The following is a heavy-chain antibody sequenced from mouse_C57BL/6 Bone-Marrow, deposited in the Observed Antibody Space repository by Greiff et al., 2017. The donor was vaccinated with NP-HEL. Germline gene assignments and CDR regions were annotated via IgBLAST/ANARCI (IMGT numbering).Heavy chain of an antibody. Sequence: VQLQQSGAELVRPGASVTLSCKASGYTFTDYEMHWVKQTPVHGLEWIGAIDPETGGTAYNQKFKGKAILTADKSSSSAYMDLRSLSSEDSAVYYCTRRGGYYTYFDYWGQGTTLTVSS. D-gene: IGHD2-12*01. CDR3: TRRGGYYTYFDY. CDR2: IDPETGGT. J-gene: IGHJ2*01. V-gene: IGHV1-15*01. CDR1: GYTFTDYE.